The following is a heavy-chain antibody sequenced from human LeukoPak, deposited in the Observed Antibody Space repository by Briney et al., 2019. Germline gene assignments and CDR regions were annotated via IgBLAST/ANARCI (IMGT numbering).Heavy chain of an antibody. CDR1: GFTFRSYG. J-gene: IGHJ4*02. D-gene: IGHD2-15*01. Sequence: GGSLTLSCVASGFTFRSYGMHWVRQAPGKGLEWVAYTRDDGSKNWYGDSVKGRFTISRDNPKNTLYLQMKSLRGEDTAVYYCTNGDCRGGRCSSGAYWGQGTLVTVSS. CDR3: TNGDCRGGRCSSGAY. CDR2: TRDDGSKN. V-gene: IGHV3-30*02.